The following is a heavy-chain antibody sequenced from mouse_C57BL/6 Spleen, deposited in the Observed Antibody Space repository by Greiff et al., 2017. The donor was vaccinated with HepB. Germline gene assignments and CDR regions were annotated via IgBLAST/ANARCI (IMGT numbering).Heavy chain of an antibody. J-gene: IGHJ4*01. CDR2: ISSGGDYI. Sequence: EVKLMESGEGLVKPGGSLKLSCAASGFTFSSYAMSWVRQTPEKRLEWVAYISSGGDYIYYADTVKGRFTISRDNARNTLYLQMSSLKSEDTAMYYCTRRDGYYGAMDYWGQGTSVTVSS. CDR1: GFTFSSYA. V-gene: IGHV5-9-1*02. D-gene: IGHD2-3*01. CDR3: TRRDGYYGAMDY.